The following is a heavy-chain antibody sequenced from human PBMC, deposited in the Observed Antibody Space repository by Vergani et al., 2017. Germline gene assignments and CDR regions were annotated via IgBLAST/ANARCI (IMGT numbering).Heavy chain of an antibody. V-gene: IGHV3-23*01. J-gene: IGHJ6*02. CDR3: AKASPRNSGYDYLYYYHAMDV. CDR1: GFTFNHYA. Sequence: EVQLLESGGDLVQPGGSLRLSCAASGFTFNHYAMNWVRQAPGNGLEWVSGISGSGGSTYYAGSVKGRFTISRDSSKNTLYLQMNSLGARDTAVYYCAKASPRNSGYDYLYYYHAMDVWGQGTTVTVSS. CDR2: ISGSGGST. D-gene: IGHD5-12*01.